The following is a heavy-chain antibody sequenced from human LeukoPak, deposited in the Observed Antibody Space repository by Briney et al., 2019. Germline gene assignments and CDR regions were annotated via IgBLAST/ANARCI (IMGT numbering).Heavy chain of an antibody. CDR3: AHDYVDAFDI. CDR1: GGSISSYY. J-gene: IGHJ3*02. V-gene: IGHV4-59*01. CDR2: IYYSGST. D-gene: IGHD4-17*01. Sequence: ASETLSLTCTVSGGSISSYYWSWIRQPPGKGLEWIGYIYYSGSTNYNPSLKSRVTISVDTSKNQFSLKLSSVTAADTAVYYCAHDYVDAFDIWGQGTMVTVSS.